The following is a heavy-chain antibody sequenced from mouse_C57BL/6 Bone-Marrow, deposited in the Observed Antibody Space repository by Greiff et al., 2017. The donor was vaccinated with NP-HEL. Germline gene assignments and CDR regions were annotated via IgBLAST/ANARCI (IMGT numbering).Heavy chain of an antibody. J-gene: IGHJ4*01. D-gene: IGHD1-1*01. CDR2: INPSSGYT. Sequence: VQLVESGAELARPGASVKMSCKASGYTFTSYTMHWVKQRPGQGLEWIGYINPSSGYTKYNQKFKDKATLTADKSSSTAYMQLSSLTSEDSAVYYCARSSTTVVADYAMDYWGQGTSVTVSS. CDR3: ARSSTTVVADYAMDY. CDR1: GYTFTSYT. V-gene: IGHV1-4*01.